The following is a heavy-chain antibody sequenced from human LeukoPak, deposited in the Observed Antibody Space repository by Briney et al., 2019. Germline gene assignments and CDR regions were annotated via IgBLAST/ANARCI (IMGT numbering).Heavy chain of an antibody. J-gene: IGHJ5*02. CDR2: IYSGGST. CDR3: ARALTDSSGWWNNWFDP. CDR1: GFTVSTNY. V-gene: IGHV3-53*01. D-gene: IGHD6-19*01. Sequence: GGSLRLSCAASGFTVSTNYMSWVRQAPGKGLEWVSVIYSGGSTYYADSVKGRFTISRDNSKNTVYLQMNSLGAEDTAVYYCARALTDSSGWWNNWFDPWGQGTLVTVSS.